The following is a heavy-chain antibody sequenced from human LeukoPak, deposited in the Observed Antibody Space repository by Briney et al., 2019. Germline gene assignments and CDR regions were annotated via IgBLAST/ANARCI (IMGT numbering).Heavy chain of an antibody. CDR2: INPIFGTA. D-gene: IGHD6-19*01. Sequence: SVKVSCKASGYTFTGYYMHWVRQAPGQGLEWMGRINPIFGTANYAQKFQGRVTITTDESTSAAYMELSSLRSEDTAVYYCASGRGQWLDWGQGTLVTVSS. J-gene: IGHJ4*02. CDR1: GYTFTGYY. CDR3: ASGRGQWLD. V-gene: IGHV1-69*05.